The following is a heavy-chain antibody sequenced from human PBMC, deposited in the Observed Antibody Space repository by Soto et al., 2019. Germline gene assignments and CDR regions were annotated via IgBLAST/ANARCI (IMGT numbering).Heavy chain of an antibody. D-gene: IGHD1-1*01. CDR3: ASETGTPRNFDY. CDR2: IYYSGST. V-gene: IGHV4-61*01. J-gene: IGHJ4*02. CDR1: GVSVSSGSYY. Sequence: SETLSLTCSVSGVSVSSGSYYWSWIRQSPGKGLEWIGYIYYSGSTNYNPSVKSRVTLSVDTSKNQFSLKLSSVTAADTAVYYCASETGTPRNFDYWGQGTRVTGS.